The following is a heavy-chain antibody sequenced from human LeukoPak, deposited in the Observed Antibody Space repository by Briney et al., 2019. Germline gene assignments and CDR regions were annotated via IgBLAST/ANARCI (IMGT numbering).Heavy chain of an antibody. CDR3: ARGGYSSSSLLDY. J-gene: IGHJ4*02. V-gene: IGHV1-2*02. CDR1: GYTFSGYY. Sequence: ASVKVSCKASGYTFSGYYVHWVRQAPGQGLEWMGWISPNRGGTNYAQKFQGRVTMTRDTSISTAYMELSRLRSDDTAVYYCARGGYSSSSLLDYWGQGTLVTVSS. D-gene: IGHD6-6*01. CDR2: ISPNRGGT.